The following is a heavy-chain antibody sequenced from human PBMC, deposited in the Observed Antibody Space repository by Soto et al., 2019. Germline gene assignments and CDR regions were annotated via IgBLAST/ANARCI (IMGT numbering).Heavy chain of an antibody. D-gene: IGHD3-3*01. CDR1: GYTFSNFG. CDR2: ISAYNGNT. V-gene: IGHV1-18*01. Sequence: QVQLVQSGPEVKKPGASVKVSCKASGYTFSNFGISWVRQAPGQGLEWMAWISAYNGNTDYAQRFQGRVTVTTVTSTGTAYMELRRLSSDDTAVYYCARDVPASGGAILDYWGQGTLVTVSS. J-gene: IGHJ4*02. CDR3: ARDVPASGGAILDY.